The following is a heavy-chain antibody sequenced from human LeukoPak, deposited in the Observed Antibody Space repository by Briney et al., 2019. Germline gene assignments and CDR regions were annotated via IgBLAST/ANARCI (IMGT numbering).Heavy chain of an antibody. V-gene: IGHV3-74*01. CDR1: GFTFSSYW. Sequence: GGSLRLSCAASGFTFSSYWMHWVRQAPGKGLVWVSRINSDGSSTSYADSVKGRCTISRDNSKNTVFLQMNSLGPEDTAVYYCARARWYPLPDCWGQGTLVTVSS. CDR2: INSDGSST. D-gene: IGHD6-13*01. CDR3: ARARWYPLPDC. J-gene: IGHJ4*02.